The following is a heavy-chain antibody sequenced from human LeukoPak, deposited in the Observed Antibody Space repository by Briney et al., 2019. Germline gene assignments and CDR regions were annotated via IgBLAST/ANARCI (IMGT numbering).Heavy chain of an antibody. Sequence: GGSLRLSCAASGFTFSSYNMDWVRQAPGKGLEWVSFIDSSSRYIYQADSVKGRFTISRDNAKSSVFLQMNSLRAEDTAVYYCARVGGHCTSTSCPPPDYWGQGTLVTISS. D-gene: IGHD2-2*01. V-gene: IGHV3-21*01. CDR3: ARVGGHCTSTSCPPPDY. CDR2: IDSSSRYI. CDR1: GFTFSSYN. J-gene: IGHJ4*02.